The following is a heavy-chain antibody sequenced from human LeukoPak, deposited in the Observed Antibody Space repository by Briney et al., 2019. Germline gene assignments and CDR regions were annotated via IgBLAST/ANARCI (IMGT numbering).Heavy chain of an antibody. Sequence: PGGSLRLSCAASGFTLNNSAMTWVRQAPGKGLEWVSVITGGGGTTYYANSVKGRFTISRDNSKNTLYLQLNSLSPEDTAVYYCAKDGPYYGSGRSDYWGQGTLVTVSS. J-gene: IGHJ4*02. V-gene: IGHV3-23*01. CDR3: AKDGPYYGSGRSDY. D-gene: IGHD3-10*01. CDR2: ITGGGGTT. CDR1: GFTLNNSA.